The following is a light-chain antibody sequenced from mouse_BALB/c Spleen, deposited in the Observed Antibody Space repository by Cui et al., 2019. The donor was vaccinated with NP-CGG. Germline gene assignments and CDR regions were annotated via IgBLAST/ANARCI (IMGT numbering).Light chain of an antibody. V-gene: IGLV1*01. CDR1: TRAVTTSNY. Sequence: QAVVTQESALTTSPGETVTLTCRSSTRAVTTSNYANWVQEKPDHLFTSLIGGTSNRIPGVPARFSGSLIGDKAALTITGTQTEDEAIYFCALWYSNHWVFGGGTKLTVL. CDR2: GTS. J-gene: IGLJ1*01. CDR3: ALWYSNHWV.